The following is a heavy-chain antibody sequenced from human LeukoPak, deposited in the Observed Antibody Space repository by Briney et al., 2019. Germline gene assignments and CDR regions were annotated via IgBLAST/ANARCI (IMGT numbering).Heavy chain of an antibody. Sequence: GASVKVSCKASGYIFTGYHMHWVRQAPGQGLEWMGCISPNSGGTNYAQKLQGRVTMTRDNSISTAYMELSRLRSDDTAVYYCARVTPPSYAYGENDYWGQGTLVTVSS. V-gene: IGHV1-2*02. J-gene: IGHJ4*02. CDR1: GYIFTGYH. D-gene: IGHD5-18*01. CDR2: ISPNSGGT. CDR3: ARVTPPSYAYGENDY.